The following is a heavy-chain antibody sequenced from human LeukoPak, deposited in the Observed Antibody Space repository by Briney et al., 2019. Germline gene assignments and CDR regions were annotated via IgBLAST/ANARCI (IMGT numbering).Heavy chain of an antibody. J-gene: IGHJ3*02. Sequence: ASVKVSCKASGYTFTGYYMHWVRQAPGQGLEWMGWINPNSGGTNYAQKFQGWVTMTRDTSISTAYMELSRLRSDDTAVYYCARVGSYYDFWSGYSGVDAFDIWGQGTMVTVSS. CDR3: ARVGSYYDFWSGYSGVDAFDI. CDR2: INPNSGGT. V-gene: IGHV1-2*04. D-gene: IGHD3-3*01. CDR1: GYTFTGYY.